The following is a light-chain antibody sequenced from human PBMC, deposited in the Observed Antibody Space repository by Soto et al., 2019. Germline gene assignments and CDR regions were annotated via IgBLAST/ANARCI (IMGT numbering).Light chain of an antibody. J-gene: IGLJ2*01. CDR1: SSDVGAYDF. Sequence: QSALTQPASVSGSPGQSITISCTGTSSDVGAYDFVSWYQHSPGKAPKLVTFDVTHRPPGISDRFSGSKSANTASLTISGLQPADEAFYYCSSYTTRSTLVFGGGTKLTVL. V-gene: IGLV2-14*01. CDR2: DVT. CDR3: SSYTTRSTLV.